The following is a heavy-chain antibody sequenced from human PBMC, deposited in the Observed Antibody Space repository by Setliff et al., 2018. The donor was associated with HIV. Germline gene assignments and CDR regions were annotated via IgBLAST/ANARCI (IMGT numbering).Heavy chain of an antibody. CDR2: INPSGST. CDR3: VPRVRTGSYFQRLDYYYMDV. Sequence: LSLTCAVYGGSFSGYYWTWIRQSPVKGLEWIGEINPSGSTNYNPSLKSRVTITVDTSKNQLSLMLSSVTAADTAVYYCVPRVRTGSYFQRLDYYYMDVWGKGTTVTVSS. V-gene: IGHV4-34*01. CDR1: GGSFSGYY. J-gene: IGHJ6*03. D-gene: IGHD3-9*01.